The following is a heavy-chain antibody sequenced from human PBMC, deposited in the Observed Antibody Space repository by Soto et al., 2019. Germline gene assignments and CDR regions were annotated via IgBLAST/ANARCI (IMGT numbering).Heavy chain of an antibody. CDR1: GFTFSSYA. CDR2: ISGSGGST. CDR3: AKLRIGYDILTGTYYFYY. J-gene: IGHJ4*02. D-gene: IGHD3-9*01. Sequence: EVQLLESGGGLVQPGGSLRLSCAASGFTFSSYAMSWVRQAPGKGLEWVSAISGSGGSTYYADSVKGRFTISRDNSKNTLYLQMNSLRAEDTAVYYCAKLRIGYDILTGTYYFYYWGQGTLVTVSS. V-gene: IGHV3-23*01.